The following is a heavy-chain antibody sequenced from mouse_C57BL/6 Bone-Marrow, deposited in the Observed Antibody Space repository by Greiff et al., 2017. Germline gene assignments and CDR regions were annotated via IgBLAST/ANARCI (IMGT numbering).Heavy chain of an antibody. CDR1: GYTFTDYE. CDR3: TRLLWDEGYYFDY. CDR2: IDPETGGT. V-gene: IGHV1-15*01. Sequence: VKLVESGAELVRPGASVTLSCKASGYTFTDYEMHWVKQTPVHGLEWIGAIDPETGGTAYNQKFKGKAILTADKSSSTAYMELRSLTSEDSAVYYCTRLLWDEGYYFDYWGQGTTLTVSS. D-gene: IGHD4-1*01. J-gene: IGHJ2*01.